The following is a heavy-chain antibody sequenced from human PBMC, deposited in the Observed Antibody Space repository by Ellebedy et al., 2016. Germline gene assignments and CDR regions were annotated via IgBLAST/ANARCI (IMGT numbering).Heavy chain of an antibody. CDR3: RQGHYANY. CDR2: ISAGGDIT. Sequence: GGSLRLXCVASGLSFGNFFMSWVRQAPGGGLEWVSTISAGGDITFSADSVKGRFTISRDNSRDTLYLQMNRLRAEDTAVYYCRQGHYANYWGQGTLVTVSS. D-gene: IGHD4-17*01. CDR1: GLSFGNFF. J-gene: IGHJ4*02. V-gene: IGHV3-23*01.